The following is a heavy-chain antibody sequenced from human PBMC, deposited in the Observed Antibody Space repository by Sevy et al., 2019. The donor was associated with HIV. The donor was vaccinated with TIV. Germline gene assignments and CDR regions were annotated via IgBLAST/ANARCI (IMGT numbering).Heavy chain of an antibody. Sequence: GGSLRLSCAASGFTFSNYAMSWVRQAPGKGLEWVSGISGSGIRIYYADSVKGRFTISRDNSKNTLYLQMSSLRGEDTAVYYCAYIPAAGTGGSAFDIWGQGQWSPSPQ. D-gene: IGHD6-13*01. J-gene: IGHJ3*02. V-gene: IGHV3-23*01. CDR2: ISGSGIRI. CDR3: AYIPAAGTGGSAFDI. CDR1: GFTFSNYA.